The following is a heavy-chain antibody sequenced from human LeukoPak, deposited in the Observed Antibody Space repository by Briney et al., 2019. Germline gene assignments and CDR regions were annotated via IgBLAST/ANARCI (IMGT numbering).Heavy chain of an antibody. CDR3: TTHMIVVVRSEDAFDI. Sequence: GGSLRLSCAASGCTFSNAWMSWVRQAPGKGQEWVGRIKSKTDGGTTDYAAPVKGRFTISRDDSKNTLYLQMNSLKTEDTAVYYCTTHMIVVVRSEDAFDIWGQGTMVTVSS. D-gene: IGHD3-22*01. V-gene: IGHV3-15*01. J-gene: IGHJ3*02. CDR1: GCTFSNAW. CDR2: IKSKTDGGTT.